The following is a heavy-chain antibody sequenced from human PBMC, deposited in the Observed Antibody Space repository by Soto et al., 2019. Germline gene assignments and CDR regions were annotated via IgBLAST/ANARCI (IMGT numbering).Heavy chain of an antibody. CDR2: INPNSGGT. J-gene: IGHJ4*02. D-gene: IGHD5-18*01. Sequence: ASVKVSCKASGYTFTGYYMHWVRQAPGQGLEWMGWINPNSGGTNYAQKFQGWVTMTRDTSISTAYMELSRLRSDDTAVYYCARGDVASLWSNSPLGYWGQGTLVTVSS. CDR3: ARGDVASLWSNSPLGY. CDR1: GYTFTGYY. V-gene: IGHV1-2*04.